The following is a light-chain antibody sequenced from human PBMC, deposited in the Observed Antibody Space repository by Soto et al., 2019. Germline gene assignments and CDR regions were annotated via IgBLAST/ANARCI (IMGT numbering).Light chain of an antibody. Sequence: AIRMTQCPSSLSASTGDRVTITCRASQAISTYLAWYEQKAGKAPNLLIYAATTLQSGVPSRFSHSGSGTDFTLTLSSLQSEDGATSYCQQSYGNVRTFGQGTKVEIK. CDR2: AAT. CDR3: QQSYGNVRT. CDR1: QAISTY. J-gene: IGKJ1*01. V-gene: IGKV1-8*01.